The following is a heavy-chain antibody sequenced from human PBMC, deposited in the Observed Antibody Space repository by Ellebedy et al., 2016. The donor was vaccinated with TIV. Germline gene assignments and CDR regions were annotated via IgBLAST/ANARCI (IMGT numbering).Heavy chain of an antibody. V-gene: IGHV3-74*01. CDR2: IYNDGSST. J-gene: IGHJ4*02. CDR3: VRDGSYDYGDY. CDR1: GFTFSNYW. Sequence: PGGSLRLSCAASGFTFSNYWMHWVRQAPGKGLVWVSRIYNDGSSTSYADSVEGRFTISRDNPKNTGYLQMNSLRVEDKAVYYCVRDGSYDYGDYWGQGTVVTVSS. D-gene: IGHD3-16*01.